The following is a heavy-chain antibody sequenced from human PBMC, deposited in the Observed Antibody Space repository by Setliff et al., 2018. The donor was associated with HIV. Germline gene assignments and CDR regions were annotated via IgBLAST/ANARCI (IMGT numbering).Heavy chain of an antibody. V-gene: IGHV4-61*02. CDR1: GGSISSGSYY. J-gene: IGHJ6*02. D-gene: IGHD3-16*01. CDR3: AREGVRAYYYYGMRV. Sequence: SETLSLTCTVSGGSISSGSYYWSWIRQPAGKGLEWIGRIYTSGSTNYNPSLKSRGTISVDTSKNQFSLKLSSVTAADTAVYYCAREGVRAYYYYGMRVWGQGTTVTASS. CDR2: IYTSGST.